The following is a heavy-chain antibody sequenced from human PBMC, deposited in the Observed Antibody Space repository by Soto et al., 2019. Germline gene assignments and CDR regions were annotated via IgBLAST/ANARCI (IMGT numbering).Heavy chain of an antibody. V-gene: IGHV4-30-4*01. J-gene: IGHJ3*02. CDR3: ARDGYYDILTGYYKWDDAFDI. Sequence: NPSETRSRTWTVSGGSISSGDYYWSWIRQPPGKVLEWIGYIYYSGSTHYNPSLKSRVTISVDTSKNQFSLKLSSVTAADTAVYYCARDGYYDILTGYYKWDDAFDIWGQGTMVTVSS. D-gene: IGHD3-9*01. CDR1: GGSISSGDYY. CDR2: IYYSGST.